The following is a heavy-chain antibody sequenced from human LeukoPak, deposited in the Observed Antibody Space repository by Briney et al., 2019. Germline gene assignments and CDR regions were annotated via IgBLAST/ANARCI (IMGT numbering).Heavy chain of an antibody. CDR2: INRNSGGT. Sequence: ASVKVSCKASGYTFTGYYMHWVRQAPGQGLEWMGRINRNSGGTNYAQKFQGRVTMTRDTSISTAYMELSRLRSDDTAVYYCARTVAGDNDAFDIWGQGTMVTVSS. D-gene: IGHD6-19*01. CDR1: GYTFTGYY. J-gene: IGHJ3*02. CDR3: ARTVAGDNDAFDI. V-gene: IGHV1-2*06.